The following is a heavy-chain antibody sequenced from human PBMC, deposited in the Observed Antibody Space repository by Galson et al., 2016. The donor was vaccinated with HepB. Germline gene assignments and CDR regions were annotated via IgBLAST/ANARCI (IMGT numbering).Heavy chain of an antibody. J-gene: IGHJ4*02. V-gene: IGHV4-39*01. CDR1: GGSISSSHYY. CDR2: VYYSGGT. Sequence: ETLSLTCTVSGGSISSSHYYCGWIRQPPGKGLEWIGNVYYSGGTYYNPSLKSRVTISVDTSKNQFSLKLTSVTAADTAVYYCATYLGGIVRASDYWGQGTLVTVSS. CDR3: ATYLGGIVRASDY. D-gene: IGHD1-26*01.